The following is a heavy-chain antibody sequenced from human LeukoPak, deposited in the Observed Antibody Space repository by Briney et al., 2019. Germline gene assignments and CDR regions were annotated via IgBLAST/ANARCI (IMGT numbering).Heavy chain of an antibody. V-gene: IGHV4-39*01. J-gene: IGHJ6*03. CDR1: GGSISSGTYY. CDR2: IYYSGST. CDR3: ARYLEYYYYYMDV. Sequence: SEALSLTCIVSGGSISSGTYYWGWIRQPPGKGLEWIGNIYYSGSTYYNPSLKSRVTMSIDTSNNQFSLKLSSVTAADTAVYYCARYLEYYYYYMDVWGKGTTVTVSS.